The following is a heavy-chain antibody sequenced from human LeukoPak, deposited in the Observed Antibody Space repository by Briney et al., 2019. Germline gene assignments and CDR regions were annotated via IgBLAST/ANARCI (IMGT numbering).Heavy chain of an antibody. Sequence: PGGSLRLSCVASGFTFYNHAMSWVRQAPGMGLEWVSVIGGGDTDTNYTDSVKGRFIISRDNSKNTLSLQMSSLRPEDTAVYYCAKDSWAGNGIYDPFNLWGRGTVVTVSS. D-gene: IGHD2-8*01. CDR1: GFTFYNHA. V-gene: IGHV3-23*01. CDR3: AKDSWAGNGIYDPFNL. CDR2: IGGGDTDT. J-gene: IGHJ3*01.